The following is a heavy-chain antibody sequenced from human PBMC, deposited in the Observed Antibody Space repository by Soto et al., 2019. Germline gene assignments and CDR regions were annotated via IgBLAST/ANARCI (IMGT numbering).Heavy chain of an antibody. V-gene: IGHV4-34*01. CDR3: ARVRIQLWFKDFDY. CDR1: DGSFSDNS. Sequence: SETLSLTCAVHDGSFSDNSWTWIRQPPGKGLEWIGEINPSGTTTYNPSLQSRVTISIETSKSQVFLNMKSVTAADTAKYYCARVRIQLWFKDFDYWGQGSLVTVSS. J-gene: IGHJ4*02. D-gene: IGHD5-18*01. CDR2: INPSGTT.